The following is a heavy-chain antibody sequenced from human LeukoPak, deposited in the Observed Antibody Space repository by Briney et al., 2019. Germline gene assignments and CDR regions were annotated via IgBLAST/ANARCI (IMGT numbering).Heavy chain of an antibody. D-gene: IGHD3-22*01. J-gene: IGHJ4*02. CDR1: GYSISSGYY. V-gene: IGHV4-38-2*02. Sequence: SETLSLTCTVSGYSISSGYYWGWIRQPPGKGLEWIVSISHSGSTYYNPSLKSRVTISVDMSKNQFSLQLSSVTAADTAVYYCARDRHPSVDYYDSSGYLGEFDYWGQGTLVTVSS. CDR2: ISHSGST. CDR3: ARDRHPSVDYYDSSGYLGEFDY.